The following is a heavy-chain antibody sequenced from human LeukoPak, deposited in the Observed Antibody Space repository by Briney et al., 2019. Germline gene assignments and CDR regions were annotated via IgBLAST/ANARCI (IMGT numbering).Heavy chain of an antibody. CDR3: ARIQTAGYDILP. Sequence: GSLRLSCTASGFTFGDYAMSWIRQPPGKGLEWIGEINHSGSTNYNPSLKSRVTISVDTSKNQFSLKLSSVTAADTAVYYCARIQTAGYDILPWGQGTLVTVSS. CDR2: INHSGST. D-gene: IGHD3-9*01. J-gene: IGHJ5*02. V-gene: IGHV4-34*01. CDR1: GFTFGDYA.